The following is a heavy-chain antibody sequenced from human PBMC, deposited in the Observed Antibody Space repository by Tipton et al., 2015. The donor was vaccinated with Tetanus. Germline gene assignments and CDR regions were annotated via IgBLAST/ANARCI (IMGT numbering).Heavy chain of an antibody. D-gene: IGHD2-21*01. CDR1: GFTFSSYG. V-gene: IGHV3-33*01. CDR2: IWYDGSNK. Sequence: QLVQSGGGLVKPGGSLRLSCAASGFTFSSYGMHWVRQAPGKGLEWVAVIWYDGSNKYYADSVKGRFTISRDNSKNTLYLQMNSLRAEDTAVYYCARGTSRIVYYFDYWGQGTLVTVSS. J-gene: IGHJ4*02. CDR3: ARGTSRIVYYFDY.